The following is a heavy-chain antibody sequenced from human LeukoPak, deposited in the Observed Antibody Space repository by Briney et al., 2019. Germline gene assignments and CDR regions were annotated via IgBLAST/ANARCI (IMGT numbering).Heavy chain of an antibody. CDR2: INHSGST. V-gene: IGHV4-34*01. D-gene: IGHD3-10*01. CDR1: GGSFSGYY. J-gene: IGHJ5*02. Sequence: KPSETLSLTCAVYGGSFSGYYWSWIRQPPGKGLEWIGEINHSGSTNYNPSLKSRATISVDTSKNQFSLKLSSVTAADTAVYYCARTVLWFPYGGVDPWGQGTLATVSS. CDR3: ARTVLWFPYGGVDP.